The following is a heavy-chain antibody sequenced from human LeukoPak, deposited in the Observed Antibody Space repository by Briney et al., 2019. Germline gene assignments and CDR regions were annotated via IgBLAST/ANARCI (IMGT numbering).Heavy chain of an antibody. J-gene: IGHJ5*02. D-gene: IGHD1-26*01. CDR1: GFTFSTYT. CDR3: ANSYATREDWFDP. V-gene: IGHV3-21*04. Sequence: GGSLRLSCSASGFTFSTYTMNWVRQAPGKGLEWVSSISSSSSYIYYADSVKGRFTISRDNSKNTLYLQMNSLRAEDTAVYYCANSYATREDWFDPWGQGTLVTVSS. CDR2: ISSSSSYI.